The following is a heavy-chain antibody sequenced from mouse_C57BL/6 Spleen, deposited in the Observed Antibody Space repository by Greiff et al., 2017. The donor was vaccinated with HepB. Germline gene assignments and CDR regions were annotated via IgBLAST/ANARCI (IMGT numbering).Heavy chain of an antibody. CDR3: TRSRPFDY. CDR2: IDPETGGT. CDR1: GYTFTDYE. Sequence: VKLVESGAELVRPGASVTLSCKASGYTFTDYEMHWVKQTPVHGLEWIGAIDPETGGTAYNQKFKGKAILTADKSSSTAYMELRSLTSEDSAVYYCTRSRPFDYWGQGTTLTVSS. J-gene: IGHJ2*01. V-gene: IGHV1-15*01.